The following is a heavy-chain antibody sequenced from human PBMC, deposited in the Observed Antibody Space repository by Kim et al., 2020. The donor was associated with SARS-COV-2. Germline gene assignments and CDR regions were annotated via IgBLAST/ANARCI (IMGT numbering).Heavy chain of an antibody. V-gene: IGHV3-74*01. CDR2: SST. J-gene: IGHJ4*02. CDR3: ARKMGGFDY. D-gene: IGHD2-15*01. Sequence: SSTSYRDPGKGRFTISRDNAKNTLCLEMNSLRAEDTAVYYCARKMGGFDYWGQGTLVTVSS.